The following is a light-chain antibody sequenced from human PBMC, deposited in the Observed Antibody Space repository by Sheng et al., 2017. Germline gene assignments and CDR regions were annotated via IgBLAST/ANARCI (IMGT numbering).Light chain of an antibody. V-gene: IGLV1-51*01. J-gene: IGLJ3*02. CDR3: GTWDSSLNAGWV. CDR1: SSNIEKNY. Sequence: QSVLTQPPSVSAAPGQKVTISCSGGSSNIEKNYVSWYRQLPGTAPKLLIYNSDRRPSGIPDRFSGSKSGTSATLGITGLQTGDEADYYCGTWDSSLNAGWVFGGGTRLTVL. CDR2: NSD.